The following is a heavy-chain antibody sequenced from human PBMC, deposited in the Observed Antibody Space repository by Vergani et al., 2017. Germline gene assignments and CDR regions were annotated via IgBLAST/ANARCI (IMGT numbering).Heavy chain of an antibody. Sequence: QVQLEESGPGLVKPSETLSLTCTVSGGSFNTYYWSWIRQSPGKGLEWIGYIYSTGSTNYNPSLNSRVTMSVDTSKNQFSLKLRSVTAADTALYFCARVMLRDGASTGYRLEGMDIWGQGTTVTISS. V-gene: IGHV4-59*13. CDR3: ARVMLRDGASTGYRLEGMDI. J-gene: IGHJ6*02. CDR2: IYSTGST. CDR1: GGSFNTYY. D-gene: IGHD3-9*01.